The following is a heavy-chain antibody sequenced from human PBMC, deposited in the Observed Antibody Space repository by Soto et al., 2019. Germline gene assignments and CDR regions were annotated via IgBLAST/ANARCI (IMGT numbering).Heavy chain of an antibody. CDR1: GFTFSSYG. CDR2: IWYDGSNK. CDR3: ARNSRITMVRGPFYYYYMDV. D-gene: IGHD3-10*01. J-gene: IGHJ6*03. Sequence: QVQLVESGGGVVQPGRSLRLSCAASGFTFSSYGMHWVRQAPGKGLEWVAVIWYDGSNKYYADSVKGRFTISRDNSKNTLYLQMNSLRAGDTAVYYCARNSRITMVRGPFYYYYMDVWGKGTTVTVSS. V-gene: IGHV3-33*01.